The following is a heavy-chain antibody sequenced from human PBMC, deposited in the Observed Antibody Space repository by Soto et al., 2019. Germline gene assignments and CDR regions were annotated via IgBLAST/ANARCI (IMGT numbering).Heavy chain of an antibody. CDR3: ARRRGRGHPIAY. CDR2: INHIGST. V-gene: IGHV4-34*01. CDR1: GESFRGFY. J-gene: IGHJ4*02. Sequence: QVQLQQWGAGLLKPSETLSLTCAVYGESFRGFYWSWIRQPPGKGLEWIGEINHIGSTNYNASLKSRVNISVYTSNNQFSLKLTSDTAAVTAVYYCARRRGRGHPIAYWGQGILVTVSS. D-gene: IGHD3-10*01.